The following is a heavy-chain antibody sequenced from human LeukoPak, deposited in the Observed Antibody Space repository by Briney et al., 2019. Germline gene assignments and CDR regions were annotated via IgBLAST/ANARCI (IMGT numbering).Heavy chain of an antibody. CDR3: ARDLFSGSYQEDF. Sequence: GGSLRLSCAASGFTLSSYWMSWVRQATGKGLEWVANIKYDGSGKYYADSVKGRFTISRDDAKNSLYLEMNRLRVEDTAVYYCARDLFSGSYQEDFWGQGTLATVSS. V-gene: IGHV3-7*01. CDR1: GFTLSSYW. J-gene: IGHJ4*02. D-gene: IGHD1-26*01. CDR2: IKYDGSGK.